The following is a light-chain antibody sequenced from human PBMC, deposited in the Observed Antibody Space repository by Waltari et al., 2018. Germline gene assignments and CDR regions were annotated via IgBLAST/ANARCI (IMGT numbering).Light chain of an antibody. Sequence: DIVMTQSPDSLAVSLGERVTIDCKSSQSVLYTSNNKNNLAWYQQRPGQPPKLLIYWASTRESGVPDRFSGGGSGTDFTLTISSLQAEDVAVYFCQQYLTTPLTFGQGTRLEIK. CDR2: WAS. J-gene: IGKJ5*01. V-gene: IGKV4-1*01. CDR3: QQYLTTPLT. CDR1: QSVLYTSNNKNN.